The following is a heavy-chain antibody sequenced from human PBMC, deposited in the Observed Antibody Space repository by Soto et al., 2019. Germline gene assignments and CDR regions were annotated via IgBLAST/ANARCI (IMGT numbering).Heavy chain of an antibody. Sequence: QVQLVQSGAEVKKPGSSVKVSCKASGGTFSSYAISWVRQAPGQGLEWMGGIITIFGTANYAQKFQGRVTITADESTSTAYMELSSLRSEDTAVYYCARPRAAYYDFWSGYHAYGMDVWGQGTTVTVSS. CDR2: IITIFGTA. V-gene: IGHV1-69*01. CDR3: ARPRAAYYDFWSGYHAYGMDV. D-gene: IGHD3-3*01. J-gene: IGHJ6*02. CDR1: GGTFSSYA.